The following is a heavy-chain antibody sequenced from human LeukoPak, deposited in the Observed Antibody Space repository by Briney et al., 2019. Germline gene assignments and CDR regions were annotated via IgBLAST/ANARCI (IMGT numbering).Heavy chain of an antibody. CDR3: ARGRTAMVTN. J-gene: IGHJ4*02. V-gene: IGHV4-4*07. D-gene: IGHD5-18*01. CDR2: IYSSGST. CDR1: GGSISSYY. Sequence: PSETLSLTCTVSGGSISSYYWCWIRQPAWKGLEWIGRIYSSGSTNYNPSLKSRVTMSVDTSKNQFSLKLSSVTAADTAVYYCARGRTAMVTNWGQGTLVTVSS.